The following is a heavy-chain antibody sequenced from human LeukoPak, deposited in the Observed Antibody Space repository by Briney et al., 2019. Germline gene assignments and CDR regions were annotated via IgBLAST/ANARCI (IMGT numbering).Heavy chain of an antibody. CDR2: IYYGGST. J-gene: IGHJ6*04. V-gene: IGHV4-31*03. CDR1: GGSISSGGYY. Sequence: SETLSLTCTVSGGSISSGGYYWSWIRQHPGKGLEWIGYIYYGGSTYYNPSLKSRVTISVDTSKNQFSLKLSSVTAADTAVYYCARYYYGSGSYPDAYYYYGMDVWGKGTTVTVSS. CDR3: ARYYYGSGSYPDAYYYYGMDV. D-gene: IGHD3-10*01.